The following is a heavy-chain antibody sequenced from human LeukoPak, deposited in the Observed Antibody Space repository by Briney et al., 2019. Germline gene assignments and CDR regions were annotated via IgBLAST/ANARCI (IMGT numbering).Heavy chain of an antibody. CDR3: AIYSDTYYFDH. J-gene: IGHJ4*02. CDR1: GYRFASYW. D-gene: IGHD1-26*01. Sequence: GESLKISCKGSGYRFASYWIAWVRQMPGKGLEWMGIIYPGDSDTRYSPFFQGQVTISADKSISTAYLQWSSLKASDTAMYYCAIYSDTYYFDHWGQGTLVTVSS. CDR2: IYPGDSDT. V-gene: IGHV5-51*01.